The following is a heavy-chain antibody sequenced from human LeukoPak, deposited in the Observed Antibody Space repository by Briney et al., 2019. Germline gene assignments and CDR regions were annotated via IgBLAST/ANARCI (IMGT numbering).Heavy chain of an antibody. D-gene: IGHD3-22*01. CDR3: ATSSAYYYFDFDY. Sequence: TGGTLRLSCAASGFTFSSYGMSWVRQAPGKGLEWVSYISSSGSTIYYADSVKGRFTISRDNAKHSLYLQMNSLSAEDTAVYYCATSSAYYYFDFDYWGQGTLVTVSS. CDR2: ISSSGSTI. J-gene: IGHJ4*02. V-gene: IGHV3-48*04. CDR1: GFTFSSYG.